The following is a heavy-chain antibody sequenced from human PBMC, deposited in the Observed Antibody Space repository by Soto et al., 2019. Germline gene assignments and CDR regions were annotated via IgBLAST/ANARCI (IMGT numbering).Heavy chain of an antibody. D-gene: IGHD6-19*01. CDR2: IYYSGST. V-gene: IGHV4-59*01. CDR3: AREPRPAGSHYYYYGMDV. J-gene: IGHJ6*02. Sequence: SETLSLTCTVSGGSISSYYWSWIRQPPGKGLEWIGYIYYSGSTNYNPSLKSRVTISVDTSKNQFSLKLSSVTAADTAVYYCAREPRPAGSHYYYYGMDVWGQGTTVTV. CDR1: GGSISSYY.